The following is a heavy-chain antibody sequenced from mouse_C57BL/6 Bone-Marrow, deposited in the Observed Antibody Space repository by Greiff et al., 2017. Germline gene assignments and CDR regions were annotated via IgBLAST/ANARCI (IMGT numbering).Heavy chain of an antibody. CDR1: GYTFTSYG. CDR3: ARQRYFDY. V-gene: IGHV1-55*01. CDR2: IYPGSGST. J-gene: IGHJ2*01. Sequence: QVQLQQSGAELVKPGASVKMSCKASGYTFTSYGITWVKQRPGQGLEWIGDIYPGSGSTNYNEKFKSKATLTVDTSSRTSYMQLTRLTSADSAVYYCARQRYFDYWGQGTTLTVSS.